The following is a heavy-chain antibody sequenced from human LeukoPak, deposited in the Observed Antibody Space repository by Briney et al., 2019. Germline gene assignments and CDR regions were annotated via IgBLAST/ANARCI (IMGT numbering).Heavy chain of an antibody. J-gene: IGHJ6*04. V-gene: IGHV3-74*01. CDR2: INSDGSST. CDR1: GFTFSSYW. CDR3: ARTNYYYYYGMDV. Sequence: GGSLRPSCAAPGFTFSSYWMHWVRQAPGKGLVWVSRINSDGSSTSYADSVKGRFTISRDNAKNTLYLQMNSLRAEDTAVYYCARTNYYYYYGMDVWGKGTTVTVSS.